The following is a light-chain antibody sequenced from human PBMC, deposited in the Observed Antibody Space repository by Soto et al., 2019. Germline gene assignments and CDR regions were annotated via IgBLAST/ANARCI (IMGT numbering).Light chain of an antibody. CDR1: QSISSW. Sequence: DIQMTQSPSTLSASVGDRVTITCRASQSISSWLAWYQQKPGKVPKLLIYDASNLESGVPSRFSGGGSGTEFSLTISSLQPDDFATYYCQQYNYFWAFGQGTKVDIK. J-gene: IGKJ1*01. CDR3: QQYNYFWA. CDR2: DAS. V-gene: IGKV1-5*01.